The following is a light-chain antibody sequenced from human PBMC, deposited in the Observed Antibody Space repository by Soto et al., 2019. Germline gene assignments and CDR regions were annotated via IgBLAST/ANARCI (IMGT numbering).Light chain of an antibody. V-gene: IGLV2-14*01. CDR3: SSDTSSSWV. J-gene: IGLJ3*02. CDR2: AVS. Sequence: QSALTQPASVSGSPGQSITISCTGTSSDVGGYNYVSWYQQHPGKAPKLMIYAVSNRPSGVSNRFSGSKSGNTASLTISGHQDEDEADSYCSSDTSSSWVFGGGTKLTVL. CDR1: SSDVGGYNY.